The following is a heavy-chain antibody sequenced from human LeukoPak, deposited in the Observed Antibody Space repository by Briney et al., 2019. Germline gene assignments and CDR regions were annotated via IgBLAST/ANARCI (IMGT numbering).Heavy chain of an antibody. CDR1: GGTFSSYA. J-gene: IGHJ4*02. Sequence: ASVKVSCKASGGTFSSYAISWVRHAPGQGLEWMGIINPSDGSTSYAQKFQGRVTMTRDTSTSTVYMELSSLTSEDTAVYYCARDPGYSGYDSGGFDYWGQGTLVTVSS. V-gene: IGHV1-46*01. CDR2: INPSDGST. CDR3: ARDPGYSGYDSGGFDY. D-gene: IGHD5-12*01.